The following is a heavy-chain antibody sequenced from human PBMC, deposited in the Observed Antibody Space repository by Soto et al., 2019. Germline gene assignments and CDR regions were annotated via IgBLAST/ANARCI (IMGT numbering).Heavy chain of an antibody. J-gene: IGHJ4*02. D-gene: IGHD6-6*01. V-gene: IGHV1-69*04. CDR1: GGTFSSYT. CDR3: ARDTGSLRGYYFDY. Sequence: SVKVSCKASGGTFSSYTISWVRQAPGQGLEWMGRIIPILGIANYAQKFQGRVTMTADTSTSTAYMELSSLRSDDTAVYYCARDTGSLRGYYFDYCGQGTLVTVSS. CDR2: IIPILGIA.